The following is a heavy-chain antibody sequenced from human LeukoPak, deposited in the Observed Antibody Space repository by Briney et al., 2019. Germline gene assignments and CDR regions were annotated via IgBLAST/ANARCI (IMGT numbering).Heavy chain of an antibody. Sequence: PGRSLRLSCAASGFTFSAYGMHWVRQAPGKGLEWVAVTSYGGSNKYYADSVKGRFTISRDSAKNSLSLQMNNLRAEDTAVYYCARGHASGWTPLDHWGQGTLVSVSS. CDR3: ARGHASGWTPLDH. V-gene: IGHV3-30*03. CDR2: TSYGGSNK. D-gene: IGHD6-19*01. CDR1: GFTFSAYG. J-gene: IGHJ4*02.